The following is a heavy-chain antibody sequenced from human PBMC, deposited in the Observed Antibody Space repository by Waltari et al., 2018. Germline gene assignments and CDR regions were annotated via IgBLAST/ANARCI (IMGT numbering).Heavy chain of an antibody. D-gene: IGHD1-26*01. Sequence: EVQLAESGGGLVQPGGSLRLSCAVSGFTFSDYYMDWVRQAPGKGLEVVARSRNKANSYTTEYAASVKGRFTISRDDSKNSLNLQMNSLETDDTAVYFCARAFQYGGTSHFDDWGQGTLVTVSS. CDR3: ARAFQYGGTSHFDD. CDR2: SRNKANSYTT. V-gene: IGHV3-72*01. J-gene: IGHJ4*02. CDR1: GFTFSDYY.